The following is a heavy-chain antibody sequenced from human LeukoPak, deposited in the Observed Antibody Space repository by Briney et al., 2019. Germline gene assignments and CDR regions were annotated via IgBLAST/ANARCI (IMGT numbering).Heavy chain of an antibody. J-gene: IGHJ3*02. CDR1: GFTFSSYS. V-gene: IGHV3-48*01. Sequence: PGGSLRLSCAASGFTFSSYSMSWVRQAPGKGLEWVSYISSSSSTIYYADSVKGRFTISRDNAKNSLYLQMNSLRAEDTAVYYCARDPSLVVTGAFDIWGQGTMVTVSS. CDR2: ISSSSSTI. D-gene: IGHD3-22*01. CDR3: ARDPSLVVTGAFDI.